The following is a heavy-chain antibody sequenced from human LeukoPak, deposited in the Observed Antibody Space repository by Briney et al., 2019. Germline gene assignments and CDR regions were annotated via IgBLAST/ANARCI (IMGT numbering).Heavy chain of an antibody. CDR2: ISYDGSNK. Sequence: GGSLRLSCAASGFTFNTYGIHWVRQAPGEGLEWVAVISYDGSNKYYADSVKGRSTISRDNSKNTLYLQMNSLRTEDTAVYYRAKGDIVVESGGGKFYPLDAFDIWGQGTMVTVSS. CDR1: GFTFNTYG. J-gene: IGHJ3*02. V-gene: IGHV3-30*18. CDR3: AKGDIVVESGGGKFYPLDAFDI. D-gene: IGHD2-2*01.